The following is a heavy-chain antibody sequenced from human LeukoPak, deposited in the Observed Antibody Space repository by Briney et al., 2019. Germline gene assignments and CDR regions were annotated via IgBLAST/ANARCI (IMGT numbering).Heavy chain of an antibody. CDR3: ARADAATGTLVDY. CDR1: GFTFSSYA. V-gene: IGHV3-23*01. D-gene: IGHD1-1*01. Sequence: GGSLRLSCAASGFTFSSYAMSWVRQAPGKGLEWVSAISGSGGSTYHADSVKGRFTISRDNSKNTLYLQMNSLRAEDTAVYYCARADAATGTLVDYWGQGTLVTVSS. CDR2: ISGSGGST. J-gene: IGHJ4*02.